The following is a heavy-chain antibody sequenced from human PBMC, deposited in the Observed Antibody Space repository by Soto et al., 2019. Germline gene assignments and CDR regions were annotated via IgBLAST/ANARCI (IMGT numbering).Heavy chain of an antibody. D-gene: IGHD3-9*01. J-gene: IGHJ3*02. CDR2: ISYDGSNK. V-gene: IGHV3-30-3*01. CDR1: GFTFSSYA. Sequence: QVQLVESGGGVVQPGRSLRLSCAASGFTFSSYAMHWVRQAPGKGLEWVAVISYDGSNKYYADSVKGRFTISRDNSKNTLYLQMNSLRVEDTAVYYCARETYDILTGYSQHAFDIWGQGTMVTVSS. CDR3: ARETYDILTGYSQHAFDI.